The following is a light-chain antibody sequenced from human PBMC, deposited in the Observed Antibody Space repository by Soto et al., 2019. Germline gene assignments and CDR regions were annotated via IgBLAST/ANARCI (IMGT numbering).Light chain of an antibody. J-gene: IGLJ1*01. CDR1: SSNIASNY. CDR3: AAWDDSLSWV. V-gene: IGLV1-47*01. Sequence: QSVLTQPPSASGTPVQRVTISCSESSSNIASNYVYWYQQLPGTAPKLLIYRNNQRPSGVPDRFSGSKAGTSASLANSGLRFEDKADYDCAAWDDSLSWVFGTGTKVTVL. CDR2: RNN.